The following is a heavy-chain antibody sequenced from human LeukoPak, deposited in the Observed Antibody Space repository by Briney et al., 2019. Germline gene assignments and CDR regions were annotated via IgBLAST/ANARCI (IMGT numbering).Heavy chain of an antibody. CDR1: GYTFTSYD. V-gene: IGHV1-46*01. CDR3: ARVHRAVAGLGFDY. CDR2: INPSGGST. D-gene: IGHD6-19*01. Sequence: ASVKVSCKASGYTFTSYDINWVRQATGQGLEWMGIINPSGGSTSYAQKFQGRVTMTRDTSTSTVYMELSSLRSEDTAVYYCARVHRAVAGLGFDYWGQGTLVTVSS. J-gene: IGHJ4*02.